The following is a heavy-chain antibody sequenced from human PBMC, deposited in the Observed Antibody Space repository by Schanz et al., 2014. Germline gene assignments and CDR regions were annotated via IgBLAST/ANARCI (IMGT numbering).Heavy chain of an antibody. V-gene: IGHV3-66*01. Sequence: EGQLAESGGGLVQPGGSLRLSCAVSGFTVSSNHMSWVRQAPGKGLEWVSVIYSGIGAYYADSVKDRFTVSRDNARNSLYLHMNTLGAEDTAVYYCARVHHYDPSGWGYFDYWGQGALVTVSS. CDR3: ARVHHYDPSGWGYFDY. CDR1: GFTVSSNH. J-gene: IGHJ4*02. CDR2: IYSGIGA. D-gene: IGHD3-22*01.